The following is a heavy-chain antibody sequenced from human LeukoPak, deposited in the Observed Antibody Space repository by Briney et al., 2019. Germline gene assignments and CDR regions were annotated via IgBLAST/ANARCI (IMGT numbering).Heavy chain of an antibody. CDR3: ARERSARPPTYDSVWGSYRYNDY. V-gene: IGHV4-59*12. CDR1: GGSISSYY. CDR2: IYYSGST. J-gene: IGHJ4*02. D-gene: IGHD3-16*02. Sequence: ETLSLTCTVSGGSISSYYWSWIRQPPGKGLEWIGYIYYSGSTNYNPSLKSRVTISVDTSKNQFSLKLSSVTAADTAVYYCARERSARPPTYDSVWGSYRYNDYWGQGTLVTVSS.